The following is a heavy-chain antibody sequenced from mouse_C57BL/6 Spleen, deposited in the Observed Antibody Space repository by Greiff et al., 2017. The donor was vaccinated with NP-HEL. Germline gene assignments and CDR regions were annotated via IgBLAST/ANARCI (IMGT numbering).Heavy chain of an antibody. CDR3: TRDVYRGDYAMDY. CDR2: ISSGGDYI. V-gene: IGHV5-9-1*02. J-gene: IGHJ4*01. Sequence: DVQLVESGEGLVKPGGSLKLSCAASGFTFSSYAMSWVRQTPEKRLEWVAYISSGGDYIYYADTVKGRFTISIDNARNTLYLQMSSLKSEDTAMYYCTRDVYRGDYAMDYWGQGTSVTVSS. D-gene: IGHD2-1*01. CDR1: GFTFSSYA.